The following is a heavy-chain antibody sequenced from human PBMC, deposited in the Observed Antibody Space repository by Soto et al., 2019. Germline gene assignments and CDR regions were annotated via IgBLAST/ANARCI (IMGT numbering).Heavy chain of an antibody. J-gene: IGHJ6*02. Sequence: EVQLAESGGGLVQPGGSLRLSCAASGFTFSNYDMHWVRQVTGKGLEWVSGITTAGDTYYPGSVKGRFTISREKAKNSLYLQMNSLSAGDTAVYYYARELHGGSYGMDVWGQGTTVTVSS. CDR3: ARELHGGSYGMDV. V-gene: IGHV3-13*01. CDR2: ITTAGDT. CDR1: GFTFSNYD.